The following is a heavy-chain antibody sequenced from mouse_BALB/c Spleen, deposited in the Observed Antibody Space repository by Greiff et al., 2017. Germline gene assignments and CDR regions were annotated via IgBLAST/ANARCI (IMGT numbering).Heavy chain of an antibody. CDR3: AREGSIYYGNYGFAY. CDR2: ISYSGST. CDR1: GYSITSDYA. J-gene: IGHJ3*01. Sequence: EVKLQESGPGLVKPSQSLSLTCTVTGYSITSDYAWNWIRQFPGNKLEWMGYISYSGSTSYNPSLKSRISITRDTSKNQFFLQLNSVTTEDTATYYCAREGSIYYGNYGFAYWGQGTLVTVSA. V-gene: IGHV3-2*02. D-gene: IGHD2-1*01.